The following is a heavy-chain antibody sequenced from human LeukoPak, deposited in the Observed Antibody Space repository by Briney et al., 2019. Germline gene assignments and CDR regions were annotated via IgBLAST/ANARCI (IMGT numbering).Heavy chain of an antibody. CDR2: TSDSGHDT. V-gene: IGHV3-23*01. D-gene: IGHD6-6*01. J-gene: IGHJ4*02. CDR1: GFTFNNYA. CDR3: AKRVPYSSSSVYFDY. Sequence: PGGSLRLSCAASGFTFNNYAMSWVRQAPGKGLEWVAATSDSGHDTYYADSVRGRFTISRDNSKNMLYLQMDSLRAEDAAIYYCAKRVPYSSSSVYFDYWGQGTLVTVSS.